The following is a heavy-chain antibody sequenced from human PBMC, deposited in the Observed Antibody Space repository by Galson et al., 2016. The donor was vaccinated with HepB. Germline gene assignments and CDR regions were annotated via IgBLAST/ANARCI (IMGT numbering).Heavy chain of an antibody. CDR2: IWFDGSNK. CDR3: ARGTFCSGDSCYSPAFDM. CDR1: GFTFSSYG. Sequence: SLRLSCAASGFTFSSYGMHWVRQAPGKGLEWVAVIWFDGSNKNYADSVRGRFTISRDNSKNTPYLQMNTLRAEDTAVYYCARGTFCSGDSCYSPAFDMWGQGTMVTVSS. J-gene: IGHJ3*02. D-gene: IGHD2-15*01. V-gene: IGHV3-33*01.